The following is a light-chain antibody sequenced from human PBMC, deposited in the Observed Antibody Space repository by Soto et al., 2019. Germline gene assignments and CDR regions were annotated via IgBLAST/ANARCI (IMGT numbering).Light chain of an antibody. Sequence: EILFTQSPGTLSLSPGERGTLSCRASQSVSSSYLAWYQQKPGKAPRLLIYGASSRATGIPDRLSGSGSGTDFTLTIRRLEPEDFAVYYCQEYGTSRTFGQGTKVDIK. CDR3: QEYGTSRT. CDR2: GAS. V-gene: IGKV3-20*01. J-gene: IGKJ1*01. CDR1: QSVSSSY.